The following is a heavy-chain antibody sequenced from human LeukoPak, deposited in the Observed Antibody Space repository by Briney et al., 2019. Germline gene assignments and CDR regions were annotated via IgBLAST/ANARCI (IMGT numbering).Heavy chain of an antibody. CDR3: VRGKRRFDY. Sequence: GGSLRLSCAASGFSSNESYMSWIRQAPGKGLEWVAYISRSGNSMYYTDSVRGRFTISRDNARNSLFLHMSSLRADDTAVFYCVRGKRRFDYWGRGTLVSVSS. V-gene: IGHV3-11*01. J-gene: IGHJ4*02. CDR1: GFSSNESY. CDR2: ISRSGNSM.